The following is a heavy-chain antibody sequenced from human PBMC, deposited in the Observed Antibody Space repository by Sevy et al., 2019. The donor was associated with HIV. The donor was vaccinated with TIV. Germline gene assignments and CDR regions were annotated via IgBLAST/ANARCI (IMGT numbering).Heavy chain of an antibody. CDR2: INWNGGSI. D-gene: IGHD3-22*01. Sequence: GGSLRLSCAASGFTFDDYGMSWVRQAPGKGLEWVSGINWNGGSISYADSVRGRFTISRDNTKNSLYLQMNSLRAEDTAFYYCGGKGDDSSGFYYWWFDPWGQGTLVTVSS. CDR3: GGKGDDSSGFYYWWFDP. J-gene: IGHJ5*02. CDR1: GFTFDDYG. V-gene: IGHV3-20*04.